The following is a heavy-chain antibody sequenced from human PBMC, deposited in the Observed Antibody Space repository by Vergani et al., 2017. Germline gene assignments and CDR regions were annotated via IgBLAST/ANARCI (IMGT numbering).Heavy chain of an antibody. CDR3: AXLQDPLRLLQELGYFDWLPSHGWFDP. CDR2: ISAYNGNT. V-gene: IGHV1-18*01. D-gene: IGHD3-9*01. J-gene: IGHJ5*02. Sequence: QVQLVQSGAEVKKPGASVKVSCKASGYTFTSYGISWVRQAPGQGLEWMGWISAYNGNTNYAQKLQGRVTMTTDTSTSTAYMELRSLRSDDTAVYYCAXLQDPLRLLQELGYFDWLPSHGWFDPWGQGTLVTVSS. CDR1: GYTFTSYG.